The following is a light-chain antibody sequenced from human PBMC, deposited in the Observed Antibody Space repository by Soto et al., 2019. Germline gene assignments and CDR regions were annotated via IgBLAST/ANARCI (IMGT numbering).Light chain of an antibody. V-gene: IGKV1-39*01. CDR1: QSISSY. Sequence: DIQITQSPSSLSASFGDRVTITCRASQSISSYLNWYQQKPGKAPKLLIYAASSLQSGVPSRFSGSGSGTDFTLTSSSLQPEDFATYYCQQSYSTPRTFGQGTKLDIK. CDR3: QQSYSTPRT. J-gene: IGKJ1*01. CDR2: AAS.